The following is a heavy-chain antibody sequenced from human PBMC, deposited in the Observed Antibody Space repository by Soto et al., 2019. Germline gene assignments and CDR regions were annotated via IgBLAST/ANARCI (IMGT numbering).Heavy chain of an antibody. V-gene: IGHV3-33*01. CDR3: ARGVVTGIVGIFGSPLDI. Sequence: VQLVESGGGWVQPGRSLRLSCEATGFSFTTYGMHWVRQAPGKGLEWVAVIGYDGNNKYYADSVEGRFTISRDNSKNTVYLQMKSLRGDDTAVYYCARGVVTGIVGIFGSPLDIWGQGTVVTVSS. D-gene: IGHD1-1*01. CDR2: IGYDGNNK. CDR1: GFSFTTYG. J-gene: IGHJ3*02.